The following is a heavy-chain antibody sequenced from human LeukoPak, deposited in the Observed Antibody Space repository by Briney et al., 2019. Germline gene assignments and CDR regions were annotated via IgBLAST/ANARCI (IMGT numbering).Heavy chain of an antibody. CDR1: GGTFSSYA. V-gene: IGHV1-69*04. D-gene: IGHD6-19*01. Sequence: GSSVKVSCKASGGTFSSYAISWVRQAPGQGLEWMGRIIPILGRANYAQKFQGRVTITADKSTSTAYMELSSLRSEDTALYYCARDLSGEQWLVGGENYYDYWGQGTLVTVSS. J-gene: IGHJ4*02. CDR3: ARDLSGEQWLVGGENYYDY. CDR2: IIPILGRA.